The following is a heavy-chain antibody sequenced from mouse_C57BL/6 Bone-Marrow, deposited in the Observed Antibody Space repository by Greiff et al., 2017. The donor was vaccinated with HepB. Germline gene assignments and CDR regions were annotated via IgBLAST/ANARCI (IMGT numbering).Heavy chain of an antibody. Sequence: VHVKQSGAELVRPGASVKLSCTASGFNIKDDYMHWVKQRPEQGLEWIGWIDPENGDTEYASKFQGKATITADTSSNTAYLQLSSLTSEDTAVYYCTTSPVITTAYWGRGTTLTVSS. J-gene: IGHJ2*01. V-gene: IGHV14-4*01. CDR2: IDPENGDT. CDR3: TTSPVITTAY. D-gene: IGHD1-1*01. CDR1: GFNIKDDY.